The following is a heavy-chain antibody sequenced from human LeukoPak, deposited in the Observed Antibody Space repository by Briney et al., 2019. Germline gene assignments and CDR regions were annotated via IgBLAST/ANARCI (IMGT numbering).Heavy chain of an antibody. CDR3: ARSQSIAVVRFDP. D-gene: IGHD6-19*01. CDR1: GYSFSTYW. Sequence: GESLKISCKGSGYSFSTYWIGWVRQMPGKGLEWMGRIDPSDSYTNYSPSFQGHVTISADKSISTAYLQWSSLKASDTAMYYCARSQSIAVVRFDPWGQGTLVTVSS. J-gene: IGHJ5*02. CDR2: IDPSDSYT. V-gene: IGHV5-10-1*01.